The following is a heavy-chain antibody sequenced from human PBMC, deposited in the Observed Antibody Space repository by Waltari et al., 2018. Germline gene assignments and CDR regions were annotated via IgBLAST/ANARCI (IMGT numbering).Heavy chain of an antibody. V-gene: IGHV1-69*08. CDR3: ARVDGREGAFDI. CDR2: IIPIFGTA. J-gene: IGHJ3*02. D-gene: IGHD1-26*01. Sequence: QVQLVQSGAEVKKPGSSVKVSCKASGGTFSSYAISWVRQAPGQGLEMMGRIIPIFGTANYAKKFQGRDTITADKSTSTAYMELSSLRSEDTAVYYCARVDGREGAFDIWGQGTMVTVSS. CDR1: GGTFSSYA.